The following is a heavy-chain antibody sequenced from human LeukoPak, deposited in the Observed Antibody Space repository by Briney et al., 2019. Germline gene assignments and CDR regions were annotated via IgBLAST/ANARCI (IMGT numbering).Heavy chain of an antibody. V-gene: IGHV1-46*01. D-gene: IGHD4-23*01. CDR1: GYTFTSYY. J-gene: IGHJ6*03. CDR3: ARDGSVFDGGNNYYYYYMDV. Sequence: ASVKVSCKASGYTFTSYYMHWVRQAPGRGLEWMGIINPSGGSTSYAQKFQGRVTMTRDTSTSTVYMELSSLRSEDTAVYYCARDGSVFDGGNNYYYYYMDVWGKGTTVTVSS. CDR2: INPSGGST.